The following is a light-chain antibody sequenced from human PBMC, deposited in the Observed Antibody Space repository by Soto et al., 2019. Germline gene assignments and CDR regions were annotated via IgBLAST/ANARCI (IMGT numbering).Light chain of an antibody. J-gene: IGKJ1*01. Sequence: EVVLTQSPGTLSLSPEERATLSCRASQNIRGNELAWYQQKPGQAPRLLIYRGSSRATGIPDRFSGRGSGTDFTITISRLEPEDFAVYYCQDYGTSAPWTFGQGTKVEIK. V-gene: IGKV3-20*01. CDR2: RGS. CDR3: QDYGTSAPWT. CDR1: QNIRGNE.